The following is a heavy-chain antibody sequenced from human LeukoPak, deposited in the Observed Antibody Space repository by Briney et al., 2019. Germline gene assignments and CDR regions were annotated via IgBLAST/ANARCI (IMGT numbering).Heavy chain of an antibody. CDR1: GGSTINYF. V-gene: IGHV4-4*07. Sequence: SEILSLTCTVSGGSTINYFRSWIRQPAGKGLEWIGHIYSSGTTHYNPSLNNRVTISLDASTSQFSLHLNSVTAADTAVYFCARAEGSGSGAYTLDYWGQGILVTVSS. J-gene: IGHJ4*02. D-gene: IGHD3-10*01. CDR2: IYSSGTT. CDR3: ARAEGSGSGAYTLDY.